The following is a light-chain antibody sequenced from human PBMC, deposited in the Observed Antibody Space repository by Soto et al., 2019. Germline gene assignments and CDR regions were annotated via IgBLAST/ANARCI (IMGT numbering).Light chain of an antibody. CDR3: GSYTISSTLMI. J-gene: IGLJ2*01. Sequence: QSALTLPASVSGSPGQSITISCSGTPSDIGAYNYVSWYQHLPGKAPKVIIYDVTNRPSGVSSRFSGSKSGITASLTISGLQAEDEANYYCGSYTISSTLMIFGGGTKLTVL. CDR1: PSDIGAYNY. V-gene: IGLV2-14*03. CDR2: DVT.